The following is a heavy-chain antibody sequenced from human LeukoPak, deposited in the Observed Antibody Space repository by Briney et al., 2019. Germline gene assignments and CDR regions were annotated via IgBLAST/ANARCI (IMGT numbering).Heavy chain of an antibody. J-gene: IGHJ5*02. V-gene: IGHV4-30-2*01. Sequence: SQTLSLTCAVSGGSISSGGYSWSWIRQPPGKGLEWIGYIYHSGSTYYNPSLKSRVTISVDRSKNQFSLKLSSVTAADTAVYYCARPHYGDYSNYAFDPWGQGTLVTVSS. CDR2: IYHSGST. D-gene: IGHD4-11*01. CDR1: GGSISSGGYS. CDR3: ARPHYGDYSNYAFDP.